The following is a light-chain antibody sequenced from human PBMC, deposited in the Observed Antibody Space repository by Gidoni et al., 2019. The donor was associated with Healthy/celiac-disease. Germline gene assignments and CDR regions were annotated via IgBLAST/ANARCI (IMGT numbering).Light chain of an antibody. Sequence: DIQMTQSPSSLSASVVDRVTITCRASQGISNYLAWYQQKPGKVPKLLIYAASTLQSGVPSRFSGSGSGTDFTLTISSLQPEDVATYYCQKYNSAPSITVGQGTRLEIK. CDR3: QKYNSAPSIT. CDR1: QGISNY. V-gene: IGKV1-27*01. J-gene: IGKJ5*01. CDR2: AAS.